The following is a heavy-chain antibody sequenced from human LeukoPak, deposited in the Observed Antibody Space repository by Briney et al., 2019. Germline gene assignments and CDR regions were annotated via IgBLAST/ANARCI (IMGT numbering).Heavy chain of an antibody. CDR3: ARGVEPLAANTLAY. V-gene: IGHV3-53*01. CDR1: GFTVITND. D-gene: IGHD1-14*01. J-gene: IGHJ4*02. CDR2: LYSDGNT. Sequence: GGSLRLSCAASGFTVITNDMTWVRQAPGKGLERVSVLYSDGNTKYADSVQGRFTISRDNSKNTLYLEMNSLRPDDTAVYYCARGVEPLAANTLAYWGQGTLVTVSS.